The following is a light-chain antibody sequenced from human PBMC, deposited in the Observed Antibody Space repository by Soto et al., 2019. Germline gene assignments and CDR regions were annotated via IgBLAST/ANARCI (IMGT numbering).Light chain of an antibody. V-gene: IGKV1-27*01. Sequence: DIQMTQSPSSLSASVGDRVTITCRASHGINNHLAWYQQKPGKVPKLLIYASSTLQSGGPSRFSGSGSGTDFTLTISSLQPEDVATYYWQKYNVAPLTFGGGTKVEL. CDR1: HGINNH. CDR3: QKYNVAPLT. CDR2: ASS. J-gene: IGKJ4*01.